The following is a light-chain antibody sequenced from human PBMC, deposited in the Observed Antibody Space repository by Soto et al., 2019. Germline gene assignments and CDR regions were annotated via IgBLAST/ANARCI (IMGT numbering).Light chain of an antibody. Sequence: VLTQPASVSAAPGQNVTISCSGSSSNIGGNSVSWYQQLPGTAPKLLIYDDNKRPSGIPDRFSGSKSGTSATLGITGFQTGDEADYYCGSWDSSLSAYVFGTGPKVTVL. CDR3: GSWDSSLSAYV. CDR1: SSNIGGNS. CDR2: DDN. V-gene: IGLV1-51*01. J-gene: IGLJ1*01.